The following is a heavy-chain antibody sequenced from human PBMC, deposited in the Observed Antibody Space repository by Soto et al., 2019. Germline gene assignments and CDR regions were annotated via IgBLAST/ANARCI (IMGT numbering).Heavy chain of an antibody. V-gene: IGHV4-59*01. CDR3: AREQVAGPYYYHYYGMDV. CDR1: GGSISSYY. CDR2: IYYSGST. J-gene: IGHJ6*01. D-gene: IGHD6-19*01. Sequence: QVQLQESGPGLVKPSETLSLTCTVSGGSISSYYWSWIRQPPGKGLEWIGYIYYSGSTNYNLSLKSRVTISVDTSKNQFSLKLSSVTSADTAVYYWAREQVAGPYYYHYYGMDVW.